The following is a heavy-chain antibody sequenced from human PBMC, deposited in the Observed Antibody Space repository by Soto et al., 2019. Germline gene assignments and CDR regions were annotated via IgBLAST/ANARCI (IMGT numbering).Heavy chain of an antibody. Sequence: SETLSLTCTVSGGSISSYYWSWIRQPPGKGLEWIGYIYYSGSTNYNPSLKSRVTISVDTSKSQFSLKLSSVTAADTAVYYCVRGITMVRGDYYMDVWGKGTTVTVSS. J-gene: IGHJ6*03. CDR1: GGSISSYY. D-gene: IGHD3-10*01. CDR2: IYYSGST. V-gene: IGHV4-59*01. CDR3: VRGITMVRGDYYMDV.